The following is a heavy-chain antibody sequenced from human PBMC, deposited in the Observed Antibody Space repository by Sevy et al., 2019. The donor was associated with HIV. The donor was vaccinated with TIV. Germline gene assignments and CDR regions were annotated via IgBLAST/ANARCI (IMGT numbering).Heavy chain of an antibody. CDR1: GFTFSRYS. CDR3: ARPGSGWFEFDS. V-gene: IGHV3-48*02. J-gene: IGHJ4*02. D-gene: IGHD6-19*01. CDR2: IGSTGPTI. Sequence: GESLKISCVASGFTFSRYSMNWVRQAPGKGLEWVSNIGSTGPTIYYADSVKGRFTISRDNAKNSLYLQMNSLREEDTAVYYSARPGSGWFEFDSWGQGTLVTVSS.